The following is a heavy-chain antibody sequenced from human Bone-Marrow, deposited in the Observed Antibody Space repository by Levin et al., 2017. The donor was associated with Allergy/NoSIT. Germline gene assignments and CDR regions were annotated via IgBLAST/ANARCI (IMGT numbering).Heavy chain of an antibody. CDR2: IIPLFGTP. J-gene: IGHJ4*02. Sequence: RASVKVSCKASGGTFSNSAINWVRQAPGQGLDWMGGIIPLFGTPNYAQRFQGRVTITADKSTNTAYMDLNSLRSEDTALYFCARVHSSGWFYFDYWGQGTLVTVSS. V-gene: IGHV1-69*06. D-gene: IGHD6-19*01. CDR1: GGTFSNSA. CDR3: ARVHSSGWFYFDY.